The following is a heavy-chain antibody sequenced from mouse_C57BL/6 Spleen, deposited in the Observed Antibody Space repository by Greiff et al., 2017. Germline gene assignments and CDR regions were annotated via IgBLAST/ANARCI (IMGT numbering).Heavy chain of an antibody. CDR2: ISSGSSTI. CDR3: ARRKDAMDY. V-gene: IGHV5-17*01. Sequence: EVQLQESGGGLVKPGGSLKLSCAASGFTFSDYGMHWVRQAPEKGLEWVAYISSGSSTIYYADTVQGRFTIARDNAKNTLFLQMTSLTSEDTAMYYCARRKDAMDYWGQGTSVTVSS. CDR1: GFTFSDYG. J-gene: IGHJ4*01.